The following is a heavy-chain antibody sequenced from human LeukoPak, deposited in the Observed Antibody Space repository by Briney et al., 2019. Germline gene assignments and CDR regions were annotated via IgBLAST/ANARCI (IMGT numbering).Heavy chain of an antibody. CDR1: GGSISSSSHY. Sequence: PSETLSLTCTVSGGSISSSSHYWSWIRQPPGKGLEWIASINYSGSTYFNPSLKSRVTISIDTSTNQFSLKLNSVTAADTAVYYCARYYIIGTFHFDYWGQGTLVTVSS. CDR3: ARYYIIGTFHFDY. V-gene: IGHV4-39*07. D-gene: IGHD1/OR15-1a*01. J-gene: IGHJ4*02. CDR2: INYSGST.